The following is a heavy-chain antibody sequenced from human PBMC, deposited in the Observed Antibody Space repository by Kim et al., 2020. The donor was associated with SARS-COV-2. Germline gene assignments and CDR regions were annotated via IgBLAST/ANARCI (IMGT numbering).Heavy chain of an antibody. V-gene: IGHV4-34*01. CDR1: GGSFSGYY. J-gene: IGHJ4*02. CDR3: ARGQIRVFDY. D-gene: IGHD4-17*01. CDR2: INHSGST. Sequence: SETLSLTCAVYGGSFSGYYWSWIRQPPGKGLEWIGEINHSGSTNYNPSLKSRVTISVDTSKNQFSLKLSSVTAADTAVYYCARGQIRVFDYWGQGTLVTVSS.